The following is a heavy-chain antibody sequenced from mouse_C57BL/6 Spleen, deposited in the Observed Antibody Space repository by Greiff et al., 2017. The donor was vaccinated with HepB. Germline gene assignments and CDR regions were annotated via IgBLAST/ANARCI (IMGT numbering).Heavy chain of an antibody. CDR2: INPNNGGT. D-gene: IGHD1-1*01. CDR1: GYTFTDYY. Sequence: EVQLQQSGPELVKPGASVKISCKASGYTFTDYYMNWVKQSHGKSLEWIGDINPNNGGTSYNQKLKGKATLTEDKSSSTAYMGLRSLTSEDSAVYYCARGGSSHWYFDVWGTGTTVTVSS. V-gene: IGHV1-26*01. J-gene: IGHJ1*03. CDR3: ARGGSSHWYFDV.